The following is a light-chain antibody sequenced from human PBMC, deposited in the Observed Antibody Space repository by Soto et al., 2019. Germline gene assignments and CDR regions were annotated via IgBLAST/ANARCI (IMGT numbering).Light chain of an antibody. CDR1: QSLLHSTGNNY. Sequence: DIVMTPSPLSLPVTPGEPASISCRSSQSLLHSTGNNYLDWYLQTPGQSPQLLLYLASNRASGVPDRFSGSGSGTDFTLKISRGEAEDVGVYYCMQALQTPITVGQGTRLEIK. V-gene: IGKV2-28*01. CDR2: LAS. J-gene: IGKJ5*01. CDR3: MQALQTPIT.